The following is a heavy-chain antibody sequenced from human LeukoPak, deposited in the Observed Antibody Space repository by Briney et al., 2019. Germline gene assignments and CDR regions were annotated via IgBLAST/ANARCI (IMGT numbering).Heavy chain of an antibody. J-gene: IGHJ3*02. CDR1: GYTFTSYG. CDR2: ISAYNGNT. CDR3: ARFTFRPTCSGGSCYEFDI. D-gene: IGHD2-15*01. V-gene: IGHV1-18*01. Sequence: ASVKVSCKASGYTFTSYGISWVRQAPGQGLEWMGWISAYNGNTNYAQKLQGRVTMTTDTSTSTAYMELRSLRSDDTAVYYCARFTFRPTCSGGSCYEFDIWGQGTMVTVSS.